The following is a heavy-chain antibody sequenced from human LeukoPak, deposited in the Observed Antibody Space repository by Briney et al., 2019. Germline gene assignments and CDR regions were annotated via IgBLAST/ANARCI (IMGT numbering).Heavy chain of an antibody. Sequence: PGGSLRLSCAASGFTFSSYSMNWVRQAPGKGLEWVSYISSSSSTIYYADSVKGRFTISRDNAKNSLYLQMNSLRAEDTAVYYCARLALTNNGDYFDYWGQGTLVTVSS. V-gene: IGHV3-48*01. CDR2: ISSSSSTI. CDR1: GFTFSSYS. J-gene: IGHJ4*02. D-gene: IGHD1/OR15-1a*01. CDR3: ARLALTNNGDYFDY.